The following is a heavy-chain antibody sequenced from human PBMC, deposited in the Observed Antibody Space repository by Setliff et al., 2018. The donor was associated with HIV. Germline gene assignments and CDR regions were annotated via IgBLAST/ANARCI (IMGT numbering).Heavy chain of an antibody. CDR2: ICNTGST. J-gene: IGHJ4*02. V-gene: IGHV4-31*03. Sequence: PSETLSLTCTVTGGSISSGGFYWTWIRQHPGKGLEWIGYICNTGSTYHSPSLESRVTISIDTSKNQFSLKLSSVTAADTAVYFCARGRGSSSGWPIDYWGQGTLVTVSS. CDR1: GGSISSGGFY. CDR3: ARGRGSSSGWPIDY. D-gene: IGHD6-25*01.